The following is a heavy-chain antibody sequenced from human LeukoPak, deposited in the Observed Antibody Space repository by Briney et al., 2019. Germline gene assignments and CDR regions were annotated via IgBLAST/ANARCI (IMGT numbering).Heavy chain of an antibody. D-gene: IGHD3-10*02. CDR3: ARTNYVTSWGENYYYYYYMDV. Sequence: SVKVSCKASGGTFSSYAISWVRQAPGQGLEWMGGIIPIFGTANYAQKFQGRVTITTGESTSTAYMELSSLRSEDTAVYYCARTNYVTSWGENYYYYYYMDVWGKGTTVTVSS. CDR1: GGTFSSYA. J-gene: IGHJ6*03. V-gene: IGHV1-69*05. CDR2: IIPIFGTA.